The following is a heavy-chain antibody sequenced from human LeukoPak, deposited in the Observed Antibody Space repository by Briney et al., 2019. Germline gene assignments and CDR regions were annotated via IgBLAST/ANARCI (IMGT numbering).Heavy chain of an antibody. D-gene: IGHD6-19*01. Sequence: GGSLRLPCAASGFTFSSYAMHWVRQAPGKGLEWVAVISYDGTNKYYADSVKGRFTISRDNSKNTLYLEMNSLRAEDTAVYYCARETSSGWEFDYWGQGTLVTVSS. CDR2: ISYDGTNK. V-gene: IGHV3-30-3*01. CDR3: ARETSSGWEFDY. J-gene: IGHJ4*02. CDR1: GFTFSSYA.